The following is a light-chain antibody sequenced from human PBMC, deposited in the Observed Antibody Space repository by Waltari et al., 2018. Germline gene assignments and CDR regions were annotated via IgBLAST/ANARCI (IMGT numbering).Light chain of an antibody. CDR3: EAWDYSQNYV. CDR1: TSNIGSTT. V-gene: IGLV1-44*01. Sequence: QSVLTQPPSASGTPGQRVTISCSASTSNIGSTTLNWYQQFPGTAPTLLIYSNNHRPSGVPDRFSASKSGTSASLAISGLYYEDEADYYCEAWDYSQNYVFGSGTKVTVL. CDR2: SNN. J-gene: IGLJ1*01.